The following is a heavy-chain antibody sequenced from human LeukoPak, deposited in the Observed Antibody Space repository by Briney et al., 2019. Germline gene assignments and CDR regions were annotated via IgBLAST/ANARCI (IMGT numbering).Heavy chain of an antibody. D-gene: IGHD3-3*01. CDR2: IYYSGST. V-gene: IGHV4-59*08. J-gene: IGHJ4*02. CDR1: GASISSYY. Sequence: SETLSLTCTVSGASISSYYWSWIRQPPGKGLERIGYIYYSGSTNYNPSLKSRVTISVDTSKNQFSLKLSSVTAADTAVYYCARHLDYDFWSGYLDPSGYFDCWGQGTLVTVSS. CDR3: ARHLDYDFWSGYLDPSGYFDC.